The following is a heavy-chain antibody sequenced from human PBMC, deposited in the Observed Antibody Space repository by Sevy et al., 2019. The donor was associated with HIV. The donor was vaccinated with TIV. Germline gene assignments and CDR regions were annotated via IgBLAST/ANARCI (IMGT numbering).Heavy chain of an antibody. J-gene: IGHJ4*02. CDR2: ISYDGSNK. CDR3: ARDFAAAGTYYFDY. Sequence: LRLSCAASGFTFSNYAMHWVRQAPGKGLEWAAVISYDGSNKYYADSVKGRFTISRDNSKNTLYLQMNSLRAEDTAVYYCARDFAAAGTYYFDYWGQGTLVTVSS. V-gene: IGHV3-30-3*01. CDR1: GFTFSNYA. D-gene: IGHD6-13*01.